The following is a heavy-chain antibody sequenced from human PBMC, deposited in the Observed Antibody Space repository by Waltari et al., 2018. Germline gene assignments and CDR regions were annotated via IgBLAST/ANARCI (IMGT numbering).Heavy chain of an antibody. Sequence: QVQLQESGPGLVKSSETLSLTCTVSGVSVSGYFWNWIRQAPGKGPERIGYIRHTGDTKQNPTLKSRVTMSVDTSRKDFSLRLSSVTAADTAVYYCALWESGWRAFRFWGQGTLGTVSS. CDR1: GVSVSGYF. D-gene: IGHD6-19*01. V-gene: IGHV4-59*08. J-gene: IGHJ4*03. CDR3: ALWESGWRAFRF. CDR2: IRHTGDT.